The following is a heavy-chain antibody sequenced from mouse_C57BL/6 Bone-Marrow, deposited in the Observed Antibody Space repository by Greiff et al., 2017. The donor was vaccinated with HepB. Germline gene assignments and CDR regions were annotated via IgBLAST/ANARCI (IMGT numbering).Heavy chain of an antibody. Sequence: EVKLVESGGDLVKPGGSLKLSCAASGFTFSSYGMSWVRQTPDKRLEWVATISSGGSYTYYPDSVKGRFTISRDTAKNTMYLQMSSLKSEDTAMYYCARRNWVDYWGQGTTLTVSS. CDR2: ISSGGSYT. D-gene: IGHD4-1*01. CDR1: GFTFSSYG. J-gene: IGHJ2*01. V-gene: IGHV5-6*02. CDR3: ARRNWVDY.